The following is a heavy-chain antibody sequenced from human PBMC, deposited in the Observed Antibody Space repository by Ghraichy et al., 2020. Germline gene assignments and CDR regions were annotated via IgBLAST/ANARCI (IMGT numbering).Heavy chain of an antibody. J-gene: IGHJ5*02. CDR1: GGSISSSSYY. D-gene: IGHD6-19*01. V-gene: IGHV4-39*01. CDR2: IYYSGST. CDR3: ARYGGFSSGWYGSWFDP. Sequence: GSLRLSCTVSGGSISSSSYYWGWIRQPPGKGLEWIGSIYYSGSTYYNPSLKSRVTISVDTSKNQFSLKLSSVTAADTAVYYCARYGGFSSGWYGSWFDPWGQGTLVTVSS.